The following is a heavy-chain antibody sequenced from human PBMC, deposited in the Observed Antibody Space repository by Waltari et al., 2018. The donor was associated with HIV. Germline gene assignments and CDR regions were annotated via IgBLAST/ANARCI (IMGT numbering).Heavy chain of an antibody. CDR3: ARHWDCSVITHCSFDI. CDR2: ISDGGST. V-gene: IGHV4-39*01. D-gene: IGHD3-22*01. Sequence: QVPLQESGPGLVKPSEPLSLSCTVSGGSITTGSHYAWIRQPPGKNLEWIGSISDGGSTLYNPSLRSRVTISVDTSNNRCFLKMSSVTAADTALYSCARHWDCSVITHCSFDIWGQGTMVTVSS. J-gene: IGHJ3*02. CDR1: GGSITTGSHY.